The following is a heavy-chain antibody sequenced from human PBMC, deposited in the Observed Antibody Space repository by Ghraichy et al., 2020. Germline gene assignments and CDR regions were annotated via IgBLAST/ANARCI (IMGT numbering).Heavy chain of an antibody. D-gene: IGHD2-2*01. Sequence: LSLTCVASGFTFSTSWMSWVRQAPGKGLEWVANINQDGSDKSYVASVRGRFTISRDNAKNSLYLQMNSLRAEDTAVYYCARDPYHGSLDYWGQGTLVTVSS. J-gene: IGHJ4*02. CDR3: ARDPYHGSLDY. CDR1: GFTFSTSW. CDR2: INQDGSDK. V-gene: IGHV3-7*03.